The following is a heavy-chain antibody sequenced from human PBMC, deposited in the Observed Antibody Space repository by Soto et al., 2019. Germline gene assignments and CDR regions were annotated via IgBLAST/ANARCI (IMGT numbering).Heavy chain of an antibody. CDR1: GFIFSSYS. CDR2: IRSSGSTI. D-gene: IGHD2-15*01. V-gene: IGHV3-48*01. CDR3: ARDPHSLDY. J-gene: IGHJ4*02. Sequence: EVQLVESGGGLVQPGGSLRLSCAASGFIFSSYSMNWVRQAPGKGLEWVSYIRSSGSTIYYADSVKGRFTISRDNAKNSLYLQMNSLRVEDTAVYCCARDPHSLDYWGQGILVTVSS.